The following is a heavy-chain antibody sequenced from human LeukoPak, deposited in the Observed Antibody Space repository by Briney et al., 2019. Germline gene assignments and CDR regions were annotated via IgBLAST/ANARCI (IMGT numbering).Heavy chain of an antibody. V-gene: IGHV4-38-2*02. CDR3: ARDRSVKDYYYYYMDV. Sequence: PSETLSLTCTVSGYSISSGYYWGWIRQPPGQGLEWIGSIYHSGSTYYDPSLKSRVTISVDTSKNQFSLKLSSVTAADTAVYYCARDRSVKDYYYYYMDVWGKGTTVTVSS. D-gene: IGHD3-10*01. CDR1: GYSISSGYY. J-gene: IGHJ6*03. CDR2: IYHSGST.